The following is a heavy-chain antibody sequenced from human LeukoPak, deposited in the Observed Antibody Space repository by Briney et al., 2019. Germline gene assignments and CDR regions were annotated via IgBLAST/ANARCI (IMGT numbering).Heavy chain of an antibody. CDR3: ARVPGGEGTADDY. J-gene: IGHJ4*02. V-gene: IGHV1-2*02. D-gene: IGHD3-10*01. CDR2: IKPNSGGT. Sequence: ASVKVSCKASGYTFTGYYMHWVRQAPGQGLEGMGWIKPNSGGTNYAQKLQGRVTMTRDTSTSTAYMELSRLRSDDTAVYYCARVPGGEGTADDYWGQGTVVSVSS. CDR1: GYTFTGYY.